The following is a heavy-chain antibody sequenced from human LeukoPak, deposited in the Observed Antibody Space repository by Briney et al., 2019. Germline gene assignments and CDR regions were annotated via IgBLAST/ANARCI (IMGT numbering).Heavy chain of an antibody. CDR1: GYTFTGYY. Sequence: GASVKVSCKASGYTFTGYYMHWVRQAPGQGLEWMGWINPNSGGTNYAQKFQGRVTMTRDTSISTAYMELSRLRSDDTAVYYCARDFSGGSGSPSFDYWGQGTLVTVSS. CDR2: INPNSGGT. J-gene: IGHJ4*02. CDR3: ARDFSGGSGSPSFDY. D-gene: IGHD3-10*01. V-gene: IGHV1-2*02.